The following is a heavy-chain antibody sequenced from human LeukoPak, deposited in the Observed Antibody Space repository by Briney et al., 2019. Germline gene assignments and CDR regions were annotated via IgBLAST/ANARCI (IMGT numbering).Heavy chain of an antibody. J-gene: IGHJ4*02. D-gene: IGHD5-18*01. CDR1: GTSISSYY. Sequence: SETLSLTCTVSGTSISSYYWNWIRQPAGKGLEWIGRIYSSGSTNLNPSLKSRVTISVVRSKNQFSLRLSSVTAADTAIYYCARGTPTDTTMITIWGQGTLVTVSS. CDR2: IYSSGST. CDR3: ARGTPTDTTMITI. V-gene: IGHV4-4*07.